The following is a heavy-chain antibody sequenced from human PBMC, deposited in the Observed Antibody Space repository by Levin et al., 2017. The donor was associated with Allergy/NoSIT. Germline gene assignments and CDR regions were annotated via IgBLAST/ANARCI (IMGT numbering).Heavy chain of an antibody. CDR2: LGIDTRYI. D-gene: IGHD3-3*01. CDR3: ARDTGTTTMFGEVDV. J-gene: IGHJ6*04. CDR1: GFNFGSYS. Sequence: PGGSLRLSCEASGFNFGSYSMGWFRQAPGKGLEWVSSLGIDTRYIHYRDSVRSRFTVSRDNAKNSLYLQTNSLRVEDTAVYYCARDTGTTTMFGEVDVWGKGTSVTVSS. V-gene: IGHV3-21*06.